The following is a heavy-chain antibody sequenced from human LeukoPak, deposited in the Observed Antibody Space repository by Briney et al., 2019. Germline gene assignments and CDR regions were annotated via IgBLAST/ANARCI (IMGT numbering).Heavy chain of an antibody. CDR2: VSYDGSNK. V-gene: IGHV3-30-3*01. CDR3: ARVGELGVEMATPFDY. J-gene: IGHJ4*02. D-gene: IGHD5-24*01. CDR1: GFTFSSYA. Sequence: GGSLRLSCAASGFTFSSYAMHWVRQAPGKGLEWVAVVSYDGSNKYYADSVKGRFTISRDNSKNTLYLQMNSLRAEDTAVYYCARVGELGVEMATPFDYWGQGTLVTVSS.